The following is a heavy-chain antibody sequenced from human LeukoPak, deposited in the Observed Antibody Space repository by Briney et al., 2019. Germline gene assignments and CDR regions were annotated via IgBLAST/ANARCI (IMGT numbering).Heavy chain of an antibody. D-gene: IGHD2-15*01. CDR3: ASQYCSGGSCPDY. CDR1: GFTVSSNY. J-gene: IGHJ4*02. CDR2: IYSGGST. V-gene: IGHV3-53*01. Sequence: GGSLRLSCAASGFTVSSNYMSWVSQAPGKGLEWVSVIYSGGSTYYADSVKGRFTISRDNSKNTLYLQMNSLRAEDTAVYYCASQYCSGGSCPDYWGQGTVVTVSS.